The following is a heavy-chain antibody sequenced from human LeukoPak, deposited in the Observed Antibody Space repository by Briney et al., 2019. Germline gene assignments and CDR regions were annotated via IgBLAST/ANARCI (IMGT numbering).Heavy chain of an antibody. CDR3: ARVQNEWQLLPGFDY. V-gene: IGHV3-74*01. J-gene: IGHJ4*02. Sequence: GGSLRLSCAASGFTFTRYWMHWVRQAPGRGLVWVSRINTDGSSTAYADSVKGRFTISRDNAKNTVYLQMNSLRAEDTAVYYCARVQNEWQLLPGFDYWGQGTLVTVSS. D-gene: IGHD1-26*01. CDR1: GFTFTRYW. CDR2: INTDGSST.